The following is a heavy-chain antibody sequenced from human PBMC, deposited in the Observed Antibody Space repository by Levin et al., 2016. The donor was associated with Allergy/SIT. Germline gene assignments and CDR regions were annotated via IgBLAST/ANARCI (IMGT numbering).Heavy chain of an antibody. CDR2: INHSGST. J-gene: IGHJ4*02. Sequence: RQAPGKGLEWIGEINHSGSTNYNPSLKSRVTISVDTSKNQFSLKLSSVTAADTAVYYCARDRTGDYWGQGTLVTVSS. CDR3: ARDRTGDY. D-gene: IGHD3/OR15-3a*01. V-gene: IGHV4-34*01.